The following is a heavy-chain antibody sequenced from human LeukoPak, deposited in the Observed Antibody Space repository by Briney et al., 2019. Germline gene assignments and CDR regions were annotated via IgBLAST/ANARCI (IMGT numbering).Heavy chain of an antibody. CDR3: AREAEAFDI. V-gene: IGHV3-30-3*01. CDR2: ISYDGSNE. Sequence: GGSLRLSCAASGFTFSRYAMHWVRQAPGKGLEWVAVISYDGSNEYYADSVKGRFTISRDNSKNTLYLEMNSLRPEDTAVYYCAREAEAFDIWGQGTMVTVSS. CDR1: GFTFSRYA. J-gene: IGHJ3*02.